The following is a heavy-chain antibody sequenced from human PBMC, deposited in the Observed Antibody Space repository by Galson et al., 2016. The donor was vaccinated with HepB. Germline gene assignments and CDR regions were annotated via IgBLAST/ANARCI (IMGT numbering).Heavy chain of an antibody. D-gene: IGHD5-12*01. Sequence: TLSLTCSVSGGSISGAGYNWNWIRQHPGKGLEWLGYIPYSGTTAYSPSPMGRVSISVDTAQNQFSLNLSSVTAADTALYYCARETPRVATPGSPTYYALDVWGQGTAVTVS. J-gene: IGHJ6*02. CDR3: ARETPRVATPGSPTYYALDV. CDR2: IPYSGTT. V-gene: IGHV4-31*03. CDR1: GGSISGAGYN.